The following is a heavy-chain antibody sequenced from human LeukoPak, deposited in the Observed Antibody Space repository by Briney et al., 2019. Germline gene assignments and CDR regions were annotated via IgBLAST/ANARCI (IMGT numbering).Heavy chain of an antibody. CDR1: GFTLSSYA. J-gene: IGHJ4*02. D-gene: IGHD4-23*01. V-gene: IGHV3-23*01. CDR2: ISGSGGST. Sequence: GGSLRLSCAASGFTLSSYAMSWVRQAPGKGLEWVSAISGSGGSTYYADSVKGRFTISRDNSKNTLYLQMNSLRAEDTAVYYCAKASFNYGGLSFLDYWGQGTLVTVSS. CDR3: AKASFNYGGLSFLDY.